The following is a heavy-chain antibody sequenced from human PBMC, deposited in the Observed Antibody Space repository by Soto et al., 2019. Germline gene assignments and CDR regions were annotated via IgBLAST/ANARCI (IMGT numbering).Heavy chain of an antibody. CDR3: ATLETYCGGDCYSYFAY. Sequence: QVQLVQSGAEVKKPGSSVKVSCKASGGTFSSYAISWVRQAPGQGLEWMGGIIPIFGTANYAQKFQGRVTIAADESTSTAYMELSSLRSEDTAVYYCATLETYCGGDCYSYFAYWGQGTLVTVSS. CDR1: GGTFSSYA. J-gene: IGHJ4*02. D-gene: IGHD2-21*02. CDR2: IIPIFGTA. V-gene: IGHV1-69*01.